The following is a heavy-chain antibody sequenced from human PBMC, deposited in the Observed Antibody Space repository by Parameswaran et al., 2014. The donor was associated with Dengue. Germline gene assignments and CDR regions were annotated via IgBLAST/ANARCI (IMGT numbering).Heavy chain of an antibody. J-gene: IGHJ4*02. Sequence: VRQAPGKGLEWVGQIRSKTDGGTIDYAAPVKGGFTISRDDSKNTLYLQMNSLKSEDTAVYYCATHGPRSLLYWGQGTLVTVSS. D-gene: IGHD3-10*01. CDR3: ATHGPRSLLY. V-gene: IGHV3-15*01. CDR2: IRSKTDGGTI.